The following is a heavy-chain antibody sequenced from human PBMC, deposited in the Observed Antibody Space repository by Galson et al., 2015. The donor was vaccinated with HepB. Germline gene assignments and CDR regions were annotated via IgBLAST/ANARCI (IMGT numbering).Heavy chain of an antibody. D-gene: IGHD2/OR15-2a*01. CDR1: EITVSSHS. V-gene: IGHV3-53*01. CDR3: MRDLYI. Sequence: SLRLSCAASEITVSSHSMSWVRQAPGKGLEWVSLVNSGDKTYYADSVKGRFSIARDSSKNKLYLQMNSLRAEDTAVYYFMRDLYIWGQGSLVTVSS. CDR2: VNSGDKT. J-gene: IGHJ4*02.